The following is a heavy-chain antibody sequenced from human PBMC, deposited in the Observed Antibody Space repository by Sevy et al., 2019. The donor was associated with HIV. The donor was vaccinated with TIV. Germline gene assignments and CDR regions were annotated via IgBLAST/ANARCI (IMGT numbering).Heavy chain of an antibody. J-gene: IGHJ6*02. CDR3: ARGLAALPGYYYGMDV. Sequence: GGSLTLSCAASGFTFSSYGMHWVRHAPGKGLEWVAVILYDGSKKYYADSVKGRFTISRDNSKNTFYLQMSSLTSEDTAVYYCARGLAALPGYYYGMDVWGQGTAVTVSS. CDR1: GFTFSSYG. CDR2: ILYDGSKK. V-gene: IGHV3-33*01. D-gene: IGHD6-6*01.